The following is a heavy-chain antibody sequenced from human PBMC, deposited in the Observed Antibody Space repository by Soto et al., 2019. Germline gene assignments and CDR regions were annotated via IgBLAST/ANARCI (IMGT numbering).Heavy chain of an antibody. Sequence: GESLKISCKGSGYSFTSYWIGWVRQMPGKGLERMGIIYPGDSDTRYSPSFQGQVTISADKSITTAYLQWSSLKASDTAIYYCARLFDTSGWYDYWGQGTLVTVSS. CDR3: ARLFDTSGWYDY. V-gene: IGHV5-51*01. D-gene: IGHD6-19*01. CDR1: GYSFTSYW. CDR2: IYPGDSDT. J-gene: IGHJ4*02.